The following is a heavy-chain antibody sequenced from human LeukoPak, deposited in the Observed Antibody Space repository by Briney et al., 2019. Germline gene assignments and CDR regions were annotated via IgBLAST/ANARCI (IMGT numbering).Heavy chain of an antibody. V-gene: IGHV3-7*03. Sequence: GGSLRLSCAASGFTFSSYWMSWVRQAPGKGLEWVANIKQDGSEKYYVDSVKGRFTISRDNAKNTLYLQMNSLRAEDTAVYYCAKEGPNYIVVVTAMSFDYWGQGTLVTVSS. J-gene: IGHJ4*02. CDR3: AKEGPNYIVVVTAMSFDY. D-gene: IGHD2-21*02. CDR1: GFTFSSYW. CDR2: IKQDGSEK.